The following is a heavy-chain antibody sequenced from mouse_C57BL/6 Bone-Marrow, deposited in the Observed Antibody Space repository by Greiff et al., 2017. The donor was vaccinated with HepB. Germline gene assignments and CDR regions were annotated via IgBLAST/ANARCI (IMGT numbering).Heavy chain of an antibody. V-gene: IGHV7-3*01. D-gene: IGHD1-1*01. CDR1: GFTFTDYY. CDR3: ASYYYCSSRDIDY. CDR2: IRNKANGYTT. Sequence: EVMLVESGGGLVQPGGSLSLSCAASGFTFTDYYMSWVRQPPGKALEWLGFIRNKANGYTTEYSASVKGRFTISRDNSQSILYLQMNALRAEDSATYDCASYYYCSSRDIDYWGQGTTLTVSS. J-gene: IGHJ2*01.